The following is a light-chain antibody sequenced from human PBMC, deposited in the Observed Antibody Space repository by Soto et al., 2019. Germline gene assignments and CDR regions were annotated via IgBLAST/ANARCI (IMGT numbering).Light chain of an antibody. Sequence: DIQMTQSPSTLSGSVGDRVTFTCGASQTISSWLAWYQQKPGKAPKLLIYKASTLKSGVPSRFSGSGSGTEFTLTISSLQPDDFATYYCQHYNSYSEALGQGTKVNIK. CDR1: QTISSW. CDR2: KAS. V-gene: IGKV1-5*03. CDR3: QHYNSYSEA. J-gene: IGKJ1*01.